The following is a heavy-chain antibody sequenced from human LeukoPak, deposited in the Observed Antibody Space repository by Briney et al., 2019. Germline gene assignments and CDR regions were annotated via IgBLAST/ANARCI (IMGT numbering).Heavy chain of an antibody. CDR3: AKDRGAVAGTEGY. J-gene: IGHJ4*02. Sequence: PGGSLRLSCAASGLAFSSYAMSWVRQAPGKGLEWVSATSGSGGSTYYADSVKGRFTISRDNSKNTLYLQMNSLRAEDRAVYYCAKDRGAVAGTEGYWGQGTLVTVSS. D-gene: IGHD6-19*01. CDR1: GLAFSSYA. CDR2: TSGSGGST. V-gene: IGHV3-23*01.